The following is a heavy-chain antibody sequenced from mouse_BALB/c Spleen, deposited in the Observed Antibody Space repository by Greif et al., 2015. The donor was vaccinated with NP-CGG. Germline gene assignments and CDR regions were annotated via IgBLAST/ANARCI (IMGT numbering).Heavy chain of an antibody. J-gene: IGHJ4*01. D-gene: IGHD1-1*01. CDR3: ARSDYYGSSPWMDY. V-gene: IGHV5-17*02. CDR2: ISSGSSTI. CDR1: GFTFSSFG. Sequence: EVQVVESGGGLVQPGGSRKLSCAASGFTFSSFGMHWVRQAPEKGLEWVAYISSGSSTIYYADTVKGRFTISRDNPKNTLFLQMTSLRSEDTAMYYCARSDYYGSSPWMDYWGQGTSVTVSS.